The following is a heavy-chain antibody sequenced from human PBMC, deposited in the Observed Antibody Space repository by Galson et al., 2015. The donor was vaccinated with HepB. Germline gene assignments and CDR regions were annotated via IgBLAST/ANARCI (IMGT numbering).Heavy chain of an antibody. Sequence: SLRLSCAVSGFIFSTYAMHWVRQAPGRGLEWVAAISYDGSKKYYGDSVKGRFSISRDQSKNTLYLQPNSLRPEDTAVYYCARPMGESDACDIWGQGTMVTVSS. J-gene: IGHJ3*02. D-gene: IGHD3-16*01. CDR2: ISYDGSKK. CDR1: GFIFSTYA. V-gene: IGHV3-30-3*01. CDR3: ARPMGESDACDI.